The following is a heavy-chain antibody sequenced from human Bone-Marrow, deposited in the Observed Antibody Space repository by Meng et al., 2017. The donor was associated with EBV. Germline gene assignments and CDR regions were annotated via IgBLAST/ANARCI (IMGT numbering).Heavy chain of an antibody. CDR1: GYTFTSYG. D-gene: IGHD3-22*01. Sequence: QVQLVRAGAEVKKPGASVKVSCKASGYTFTSYGISWVRQAPGQGLEWMGWISAYNGNTNYAQKLQGRVTMTTDTSTSTAYMELRSLRSDDTAVYYCARFGEHGGYYYDSSGYSDYWGQGTLVTVSS. J-gene: IGHJ4*02. V-gene: IGHV1-18*01. CDR2: ISAYNGNT. CDR3: ARFGEHGGYYYDSSGYSDY.